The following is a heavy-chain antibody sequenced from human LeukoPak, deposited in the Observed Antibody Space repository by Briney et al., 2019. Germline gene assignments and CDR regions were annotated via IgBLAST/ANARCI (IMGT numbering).Heavy chain of an antibody. D-gene: IGHD6-13*01. J-gene: IGHJ5*02. V-gene: IGHV4-34*01. CDR3: ARSPYSSSWYPFAP. Sequence: SETLSLTCAVYGGTFSGYYWSWIRQPPGKGLEWIGEIYHSGSTNYNPSLKSRVTISVDKSKNQFSLKLSSVTAADTAVYYCARSPYSSSWYPFAPWGQGTLVTVSS. CDR1: GGTFSGYY. CDR2: IYHSGST.